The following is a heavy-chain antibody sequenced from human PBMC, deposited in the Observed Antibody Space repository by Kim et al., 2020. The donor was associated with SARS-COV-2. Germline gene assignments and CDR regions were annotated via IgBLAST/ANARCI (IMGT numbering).Heavy chain of an antibody. J-gene: IGHJ1*01. CDR1: GYTFTSYA. CDR2: INVGNGNT. CDR3: VGAVTGSHSKYFQH. Sequence: ASVKVSCKASGYTFTSYAMHWVRQAPGQRLEWMGWINVGNGNTKYAQKFQGRVTITRDTSASIVYMELSSLRSEDTAVYYCVGAVTGSHSKYFQHWGQGTLVTVSS. V-gene: IGHV1-3*01. D-gene: IGHD6-19*01.